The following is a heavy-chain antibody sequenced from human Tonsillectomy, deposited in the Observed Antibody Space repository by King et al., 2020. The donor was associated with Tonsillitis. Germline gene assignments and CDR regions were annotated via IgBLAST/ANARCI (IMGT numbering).Heavy chain of an antibody. Sequence: VQLVESGGGLVKPGGSLRLSCAASGFTFSTYSMNWVRQAPGKGLEWVSSITYSSNYIYYANSLRGRFTISRDNAKNSLYLQMNSLSAEDTAVYYCARARGIGSPFDYWGQGTLVTVSS. V-gene: IGHV3-21*01. CDR1: GFTFSTYS. J-gene: IGHJ4*02. CDR3: ARARGIGSPFDY. CDR2: ITYSSNYI. D-gene: IGHD1-26*01.